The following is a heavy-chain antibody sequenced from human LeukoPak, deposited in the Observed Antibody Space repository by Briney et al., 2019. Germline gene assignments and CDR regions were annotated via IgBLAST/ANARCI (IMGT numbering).Heavy chain of an antibody. CDR2: INGDGSHI. J-gene: IGHJ4*02. Sequence: PGGSLRLSCVASGFTFSDYWIHWVRQAPGKGLVWVSGINGDGSHINFAASVKGRFTVSRDNAKNTVHLQVNSLRAEDTAVYYCARDLRPSDHWGQGTLVTVSS. CDR1: GFTFSDYW. CDR3: ARDLRPSDH. V-gene: IGHV3-74*01. D-gene: IGHD4-17*01.